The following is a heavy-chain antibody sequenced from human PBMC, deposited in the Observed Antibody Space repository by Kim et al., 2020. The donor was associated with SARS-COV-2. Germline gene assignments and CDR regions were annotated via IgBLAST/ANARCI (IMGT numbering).Heavy chain of an antibody. CDR1: GYTFTSYG. Sequence: ASVKVSCKASGYTFTSYGISWVRQAPGQGLEWMGWISAYNGNTNYAQKLQGRVTMTTDTSTSTAYMELRSLRSDDTAVYYCARVGGHSAIVVVTAIGAGAFDIWGQGTMVTVSS. CDR3: ARVGGHSAIVVVTAIGAGAFDI. CDR2: ISAYNGNT. D-gene: IGHD2-21*02. J-gene: IGHJ3*02. V-gene: IGHV1-18*01.